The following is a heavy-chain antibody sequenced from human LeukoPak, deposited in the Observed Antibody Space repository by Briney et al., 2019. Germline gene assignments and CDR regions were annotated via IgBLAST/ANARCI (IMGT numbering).Heavy chain of an antibody. CDR1: GGSIRSSSYY. CDR2: IYYSGST. Sequence: PSETLSLTCTVFGGSIRSSSYYWGWIRQPPGKGLGGIGSIYYSGSTYYNPSLKSRVTISVDTSKNQFSLKLSSVTAADTAVYYCARRGGKSSRGYFDYWGQGTLVTVSS. CDR3: ARRGGKSSRGYFDY. D-gene: IGHD4-23*01. V-gene: IGHV4-39*01. J-gene: IGHJ4*02.